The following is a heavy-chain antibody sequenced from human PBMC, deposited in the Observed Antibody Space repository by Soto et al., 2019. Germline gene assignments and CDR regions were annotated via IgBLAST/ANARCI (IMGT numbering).Heavy chain of an antibody. J-gene: IGHJ4*02. V-gene: IGHV3-48*02. D-gene: IGHD2-2*01. CDR1: GFTFSNYN. Sequence: EVQLVESGGGLVQPGGSLRLSCAASGFTFSNYNMNWVRQAPGKGLEWVSYIGGSSSTIYYADSVKGRFTISRDNAKNLLYLQMNSLRDEDTAVYYCARDGTTQRRHYCSSTSCYAGTFDYWGQGTLVTVSS. CDR3: ARDGTTQRRHYCSSTSCYAGTFDY. CDR2: IGGSSSTI.